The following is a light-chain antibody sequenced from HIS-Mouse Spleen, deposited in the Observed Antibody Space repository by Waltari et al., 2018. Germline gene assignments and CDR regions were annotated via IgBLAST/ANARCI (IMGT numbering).Light chain of an antibody. CDR2: EVS. Sequence: QSALTQPPSASGSPGQSVPIPCTGTSSDVGGYNYVSWYQQHPGKAPKLMIYEVSKRPSGVPDRFSGSKSGNTASLTVSGLQAEDEADYYCSSYAGSNNFVVFGGGTKLTVL. V-gene: IGLV2-8*01. J-gene: IGLJ2*01. CDR3: SSYAGSNNFVV. CDR1: SSDVGGYNY.